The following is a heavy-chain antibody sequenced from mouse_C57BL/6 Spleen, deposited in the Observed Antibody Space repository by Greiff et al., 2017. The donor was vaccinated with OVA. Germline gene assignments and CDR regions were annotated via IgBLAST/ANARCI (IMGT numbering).Heavy chain of an antibody. Sequence: EVQLVESGAELVRPGASVKLSCTASGFNIKDDYMHWVKQRPEQGLEWIGWIDPENGDTEYASKFQGKATITADTSSNTAYLQLSSLTSEDTAVYYCTTRIYDGYYAFAYWGQGTLVTVSA. J-gene: IGHJ3*01. CDR3: TTRIYDGYYAFAY. CDR1: GFNIKDDY. CDR2: IDPENGDT. V-gene: IGHV14-4*01. D-gene: IGHD2-3*01.